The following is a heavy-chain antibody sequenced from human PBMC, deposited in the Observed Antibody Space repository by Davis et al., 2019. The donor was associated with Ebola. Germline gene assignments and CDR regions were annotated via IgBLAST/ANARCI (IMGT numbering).Heavy chain of an antibody. CDR2: IHYRGNT. J-gene: IGHJ5*02. V-gene: IGHV4-39*07. Sequence: SETLSLTCTVSGGSISSGTYYWGWVRQPPGKGLEWLGYIHYRGNTKYNSSLKSRVAVSVETSKNQFFLKLTSVTALDTATYYCVRAVGACSQNSCLTWFGPWGQGTLVTVSS. CDR3: VRAVGACSQNSCLTWFGP. CDR1: GGSISSGTYY. D-gene: IGHD1-26*01.